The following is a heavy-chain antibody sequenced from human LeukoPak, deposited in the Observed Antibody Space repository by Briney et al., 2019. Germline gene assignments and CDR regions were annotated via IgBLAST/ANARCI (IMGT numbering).Heavy chain of an antibody. V-gene: IGHV3-7*01. CDR1: GFTFSSYA. CDR3: ARDAFASGSYNPFDN. D-gene: IGHD3-10*01. CDR2: INQGGSEK. J-gene: IGHJ4*02. Sequence: PGRSLRLSCAASGFTFSSYAMHWVRQAPGKGLEWVANINQGGSEKFYVDSVKGRFTTSRDNAKNSLYLQMNSLRAEDTAVYYCARDAFASGSYNPFDNWGQGTLVTVSS.